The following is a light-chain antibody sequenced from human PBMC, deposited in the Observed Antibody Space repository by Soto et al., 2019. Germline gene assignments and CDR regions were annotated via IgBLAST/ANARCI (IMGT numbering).Light chain of an antibody. CDR1: QTLTSAY. CDR3: QVNYTTPHT. CDR2: GVS. V-gene: IGKV3-20*01. Sequence: PGERATISCRASQTLTSAYLEWYQHKPGQAPRLLIYGVSTVATGIPDRFSGSGSGTDFTLTISRLEPEDFAVYDCQVNYTTPHTFGRGTRVEI. J-gene: IGKJ1*01.